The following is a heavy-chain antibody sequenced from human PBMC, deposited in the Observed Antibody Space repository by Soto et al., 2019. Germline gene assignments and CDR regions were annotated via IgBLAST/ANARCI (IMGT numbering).Heavy chain of an antibody. CDR3: ARDPDIVGLPAAPPDWFDP. Sequence: EVQLVESGGGLVKPGGSLRLSCAASGFTFSSYSMNWVRQAPGKGLEWVSSISSSSSYIYYADSVKGRFTISRDNAKNSLYLQMNSLRAEDTAGYYCARDPDIVGLPAAPPDWFDPWGQGTLVTVSS. V-gene: IGHV3-21*01. CDR1: GFTFSSYS. J-gene: IGHJ5*02. CDR2: ISSSSSYI. D-gene: IGHD2-2*01.